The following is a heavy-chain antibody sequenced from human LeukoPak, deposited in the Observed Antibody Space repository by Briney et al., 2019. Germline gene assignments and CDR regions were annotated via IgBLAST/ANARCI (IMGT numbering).Heavy chain of an antibody. V-gene: IGHV4-34*01. CDR3: ARGQRVTIFGVVLPRWFDP. Sequence: GSLRLSCAASGFTFGSFWMSWLRQPPGKGLEWIGEINHSGSTNYNPSLKSRVTISVDTSKNQFSLKLSSVTAADTAVYYCARGQRVTIFGVVLPRWFDPWGQGTLVTVSS. CDR2: INHSGST. J-gene: IGHJ5*02. CDR1: GFTFGSFW. D-gene: IGHD3-3*01.